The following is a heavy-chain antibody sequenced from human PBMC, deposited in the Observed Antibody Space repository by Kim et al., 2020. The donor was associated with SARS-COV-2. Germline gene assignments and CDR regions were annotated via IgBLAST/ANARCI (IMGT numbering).Heavy chain of an antibody. V-gene: IGHV6-1*01. Sequence: VKSRITINPDTSKNQFSLQLNSVTPEDTAVYYCARDTTDTAMVTRGFDIWGQGTMVTVSS. D-gene: IGHD5-18*01. CDR3: ARDTTDTAMVTRGFDI. J-gene: IGHJ3*02.